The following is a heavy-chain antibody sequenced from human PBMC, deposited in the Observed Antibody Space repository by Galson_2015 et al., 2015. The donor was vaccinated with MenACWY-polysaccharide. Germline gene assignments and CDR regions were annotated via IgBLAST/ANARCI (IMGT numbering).Heavy chain of an antibody. V-gene: IGHV1-8*01. Sequence: SGNTGYAQKFKGRVTMTRDTSITTAYMELNSLRSEDTAVYYCARGSHYSYYYMDVWGKGTTVIVSS. CDR3: ARGSHYSYYYMDV. CDR2: SGNT. J-gene: IGHJ6*03.